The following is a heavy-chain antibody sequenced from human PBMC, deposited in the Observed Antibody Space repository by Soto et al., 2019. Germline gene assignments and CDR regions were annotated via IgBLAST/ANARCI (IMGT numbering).Heavy chain of an antibody. CDR2: IIPIFGTA. D-gene: IGHD5-12*01. Sequence: QVQLVQSGAEVKKPGSSVKVSCKASGGTFSSYAISWVRQAPGQGLEWMGGIIPIFGTANYAQKFQGRVTIAADESTSTAYMELSSLRSEDTVVYYGARSDSGYDARYYYYYGMDVWGQGTTVTVSS. J-gene: IGHJ6*02. CDR1: GGTFSSYA. V-gene: IGHV1-69*01. CDR3: ARSDSGYDARYYYYYGMDV.